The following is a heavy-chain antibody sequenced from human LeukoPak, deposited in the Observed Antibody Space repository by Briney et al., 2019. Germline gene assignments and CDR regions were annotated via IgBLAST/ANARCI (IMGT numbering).Heavy chain of an antibody. V-gene: IGHV3-7*01. D-gene: IGHD6-19*01. Sequence: PGGSLRLSCVASGFTFSSYWMTRVRQAPGKGLERVANIKPDGSDKDYVDSVKGRFTISRDNAKNSLFLQMNSLRAEDTAVYYCARDLWRGSGWFDYWGQGTLVTVSS. CDR3: ARDLWRGSGWFDY. CDR2: IKPDGSDK. CDR1: GFTFSSYW. J-gene: IGHJ4*02.